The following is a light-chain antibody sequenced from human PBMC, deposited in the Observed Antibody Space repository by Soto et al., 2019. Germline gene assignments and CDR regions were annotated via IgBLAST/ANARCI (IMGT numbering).Light chain of an antibody. CDR3: QQSYSTPLT. Sequence: DSQMTQSPYSLSASVGDRVTITCRASQSISTYLNWYQQKPGKAPNLLIYAASTLQSGVPSRFSGSGSGTDFTLTISGLQPDDFATYYCQQSYSTPLTFGGGTKVDI. J-gene: IGKJ4*01. CDR2: AAS. CDR1: QSISTY. V-gene: IGKV1-39*01.